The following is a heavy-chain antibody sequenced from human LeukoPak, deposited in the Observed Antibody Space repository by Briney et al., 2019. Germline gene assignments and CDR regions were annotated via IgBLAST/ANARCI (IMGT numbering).Heavy chain of an antibody. CDR3: AANIAVAGTDGDY. D-gene: IGHD6-19*01. CDR1: GFTFSSYA. CDR2: ISSSSSYI. Sequence: GGSLRLSCAASGFTFSSYAMNWVRQAPGKGLEWVSSISSSSSYIYYADSVKGRFTISRDNAKNSLYLQMNSLRAEDTAVYYCAANIAVAGTDGDYWGQGTLVTVSS. V-gene: IGHV3-21*01. J-gene: IGHJ4*02.